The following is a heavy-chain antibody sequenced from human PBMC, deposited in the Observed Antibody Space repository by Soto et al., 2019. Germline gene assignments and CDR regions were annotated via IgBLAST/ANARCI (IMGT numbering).Heavy chain of an antibody. CDR2: IYFSGIT. V-gene: IGHV4-39*01. J-gene: IGHJ4*02. D-gene: IGHD3-10*01. CDR1: NGSVSSPLSY. CDR3: ATTLYGSGTYYSSYPSLY. Sequence: SETLSLTCSVSNGSVSSPLSYWGWIRQPPGKRPQWIGVIYFSGITSYNPSLKSRVTISVDTSNNQFSLELSSVTATDTAVYYCATTLYGSGTYYSSYPSLYWGQGTLVTVSS.